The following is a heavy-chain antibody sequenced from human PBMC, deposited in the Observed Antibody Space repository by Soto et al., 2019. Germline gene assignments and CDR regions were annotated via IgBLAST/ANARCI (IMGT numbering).Heavy chain of an antibody. CDR1: GGSISSYY. CDR2: IYYSGST. V-gene: IGHV4-59*08. D-gene: IGHD3-9*01. J-gene: IGHJ6*03. CDR3: ARRIYVILTGRERYYYYYYMDV. Sequence: SETLSLTCTVSGGSISSYYWSWIRQPPGKGLEWIGYIYYSGSTNYNPSLKSRVTISVDTSKNQFSLKLSSVTAADTAVYYCARRIYVILTGRERYYYYYYMDVWGKGTTVTVSS.